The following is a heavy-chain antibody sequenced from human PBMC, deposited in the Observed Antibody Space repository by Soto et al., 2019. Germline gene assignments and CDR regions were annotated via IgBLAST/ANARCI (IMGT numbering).Heavy chain of an antibody. CDR2: INHIGST. V-gene: IGHV4-34*01. Sequence: QVQLQQWGAGLLKPSETLSLTCAVYGGSFSGYYWSWIRQPPGKGLEWIGEINHIGSTNSNPSLKSRVTISVDTSKNQFSLKLSSVTAADTAVYYCASYSNYGGYYYYYYMDVWGKGTTVTVSS. D-gene: IGHD4-4*01. CDR1: GGSFSGYY. J-gene: IGHJ6*03. CDR3: ASYSNYGGYYYYYYMDV.